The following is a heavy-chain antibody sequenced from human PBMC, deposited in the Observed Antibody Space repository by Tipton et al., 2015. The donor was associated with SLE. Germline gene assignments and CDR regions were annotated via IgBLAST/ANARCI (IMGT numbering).Heavy chain of an antibody. J-gene: IGHJ4*02. V-gene: IGHV4-34*01. Sequence: TLSLTCAVYGGSFSDYNWSWVRQPPGKGREWIGEINHIGGTNYSPSLESRVSISVDTSKRRFSLNLYSMTAADTALYYCARQGFEVWGQGTLVTVSS. CDR1: GGSFSDYN. CDR3: ARQGFEV. CDR2: INHIGGT.